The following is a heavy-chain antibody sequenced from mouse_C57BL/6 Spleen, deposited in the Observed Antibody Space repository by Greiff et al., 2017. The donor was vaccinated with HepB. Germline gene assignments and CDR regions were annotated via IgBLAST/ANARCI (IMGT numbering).Heavy chain of an antibody. CDR1: GFTFSSYG. D-gene: IGHD2-12*01. CDR3: ASYDGAWFAY. CDR2: ISSGGSYT. J-gene: IGHJ3*01. V-gene: IGHV5-6*01. Sequence: EVQRVESGGDLVKPGGSLKLSCAASGFTFSSYGMSWVRQTPDKRLEWVATISSGGSYTYYPDSVKGRFTISRDNAKNTLYLQMSSLKSEDTAMYYCASYDGAWFAYWGQGTLVTVSA.